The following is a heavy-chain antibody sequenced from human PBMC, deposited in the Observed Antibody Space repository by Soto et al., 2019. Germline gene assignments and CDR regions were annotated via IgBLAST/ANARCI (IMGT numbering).Heavy chain of an antibody. Sequence: SETLSLTCTVSGGSISSGDYYWSWIRQPPGKGLEWIGYIYYSGSTYYNPSLKSRVTISVDTSKNQFSLKLSSVTAADTAVYYCARERSPKGVFDYWGQGTLVTVSS. CDR1: GGSISSGDYY. V-gene: IGHV4-30-4*01. CDR3: ARERSPKGVFDY. CDR2: IYYSGST. D-gene: IGHD3-16*01. J-gene: IGHJ4*02.